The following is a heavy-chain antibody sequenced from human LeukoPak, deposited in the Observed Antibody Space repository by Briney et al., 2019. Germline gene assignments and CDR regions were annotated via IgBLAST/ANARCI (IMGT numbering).Heavy chain of an antibody. CDR3: ARDRLIDYNYYYMDV. Sequence: GGSLRLSCTASGFTFDDYDMSWVRQAPGKGLEWVSSISWNGYSTGYADSVRGRFTISRDNDEHSLYLKMQPLRAEDTAFYYCARDRLIDYNYYYMDVWGKGTTVALSS. J-gene: IGHJ6*03. CDR1: GFTFDDYD. CDR2: ISWNGYST. D-gene: IGHD3-22*01. V-gene: IGHV3-20*04.